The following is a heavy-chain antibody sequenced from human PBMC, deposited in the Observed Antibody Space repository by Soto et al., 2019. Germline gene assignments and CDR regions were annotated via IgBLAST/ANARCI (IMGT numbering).Heavy chain of an antibody. Sequence: GSLRLSCAASGFTFDSYAMNWVRQAPGTGLEWVSAISRRADSTYYADSVRGRFTISRDNSKNTLYLEVNSLRAEDTAVYYCGRGFCGSTSFYYEYWGPGTLVTVSS. J-gene: IGHJ4*02. V-gene: IGHV3-23*01. D-gene: IGHD2-2*01. CDR2: ISRRADST. CDR1: GFTFDSYA. CDR3: GRGFCGSTSFYYEY.